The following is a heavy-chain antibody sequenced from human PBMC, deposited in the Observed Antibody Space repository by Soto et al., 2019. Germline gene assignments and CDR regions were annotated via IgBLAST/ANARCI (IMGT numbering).Heavy chain of an antibody. CDR1: GFTFSSYA. CDR3: AKDSSYYYGSGSYYNVIENYGMDV. CDR2: ISGSGGST. D-gene: IGHD3-10*01. J-gene: IGHJ6*02. V-gene: IGHV3-23*01. Sequence: PGGSLRLSCAASGFTFSSYAMSWVRQAPGKGLEWVSAISGSGGSTYYADSVKGRFTISRDNSKNTLYLQMNSLRAEDTAVYYCAKDSSYYYGSGSYYNVIENYGMDVWGQGTTVTVSS.